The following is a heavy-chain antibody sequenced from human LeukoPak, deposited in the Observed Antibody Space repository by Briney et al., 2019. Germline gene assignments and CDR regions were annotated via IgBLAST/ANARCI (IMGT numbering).Heavy chain of an antibody. CDR1: GGSFSGYY. CDR2: INHSGST. CDR3: ARHMYSVGSCYYFDY. D-gene: IGHD2-15*01. J-gene: IGHJ4*02. Sequence: SETLSLTCAVYGGSFSGYYWSWIRQPPGKGLEWIGEINHSGSTNYNPFLKSRVTISVDTSKNQFSLKLSSVTAADTAVYYCARHMYSVGSCYYFDYWGQGTLVTVSS. V-gene: IGHV4-34*01.